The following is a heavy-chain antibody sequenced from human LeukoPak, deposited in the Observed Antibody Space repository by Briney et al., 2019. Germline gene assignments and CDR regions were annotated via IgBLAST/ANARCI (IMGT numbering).Heavy chain of an antibody. Sequence: SETLSLTCTVSGASTSSGGYYWSWIRQHPGKGLEWLGYIYYSGSTYYNPSLKSRVNTSLDTSKNQFSLKLSSVTAADTAVYYCARDLSGVIGYWGQGTLVTVSS. V-gene: IGHV4-31*03. D-gene: IGHD3-10*01. CDR1: GASTSSGGYY. J-gene: IGHJ4*02. CDR2: IYYSGST. CDR3: ARDLSGVIGY.